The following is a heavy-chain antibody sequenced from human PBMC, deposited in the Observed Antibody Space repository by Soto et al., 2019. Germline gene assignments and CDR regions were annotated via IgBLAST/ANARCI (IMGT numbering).Heavy chain of an antibody. CDR1: GFTFSSYD. J-gene: IGHJ6*03. V-gene: IGHV3-13*01. CDR3: ARSNTAMVNPPFYYYYCYMDV. D-gene: IGHD5-18*01. Sequence: GGSLRLSCAASGFTFSSYDMHWVRQATGKGLEWVSAIGTAGDTYYPGSVKGRFTISRENAKNSLYLQMNSLRAGDTAVYYCARSNTAMVNPPFYYYYCYMDVWGKGTTVTVSS. CDR2: IGTAGDT.